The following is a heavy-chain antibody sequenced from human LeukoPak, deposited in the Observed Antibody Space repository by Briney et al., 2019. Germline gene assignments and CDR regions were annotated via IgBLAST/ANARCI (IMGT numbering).Heavy chain of an antibody. CDR3: AKWKYSNSGIDDY. J-gene: IGHJ4*02. V-gene: IGHV3-23*01. CDR2: ISGSGDST. Sequence: GGSLRLSCTASGLTYSSFAMSWVRQAPGKGLEWVSVISGSGDSTYYAGSVKGRFTISRDNSKNTLYLQMNSLRAEDTAVYYCAKWKYSNSGIDDYWGQGTLVTVSS. D-gene: IGHD6-6*01. CDR1: GLTYSSFA.